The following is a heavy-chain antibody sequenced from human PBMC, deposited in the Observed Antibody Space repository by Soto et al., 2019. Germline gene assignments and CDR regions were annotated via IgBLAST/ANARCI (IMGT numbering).Heavy chain of an antibody. CDR3: ARDLRPGKVIGAFDD. J-gene: IGHJ4*02. CDR2: ISYDGSNK. Sequence: PRLSCTATGVTFSSDSMHWVRQAPDNGLEWGAVISYDGSNKYYADSVKGRFTISRDNSKNTLYLQMNSLIPEDTAVYYCARDLRPGKVIGAFDDARQG. CDR1: GVTFSSDS. D-gene: IGHD2-15*01. V-gene: IGHV3-30-3*01.